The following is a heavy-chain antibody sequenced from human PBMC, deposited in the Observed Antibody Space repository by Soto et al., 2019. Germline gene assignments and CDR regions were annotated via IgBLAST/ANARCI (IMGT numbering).Heavy chain of an antibody. CDR3: AREVQVHTPAFVY. D-gene: IGHD3-10*01. CDR2: ISPMFGAA. Sequence: QVQLVQSGAEMKKPGSSVKVSCQSSGGTFNTYAMNWVRQDPGQGPEWMGDISPMFGAANYAPKFQGRVTITANKSTGTSYMKLSSLTSADTALYSCAREVQVHTPAFVYWGQGTLVAVSS. CDR1: GGTFNTYA. J-gene: IGHJ4*02. V-gene: IGHV1-69*06.